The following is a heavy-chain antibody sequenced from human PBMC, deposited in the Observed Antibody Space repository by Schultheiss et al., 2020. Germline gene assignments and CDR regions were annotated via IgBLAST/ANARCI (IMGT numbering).Heavy chain of an antibody. V-gene: IGHV3-53*01. CDR2: IYSGGST. Sequence: GESLKISCAASGFTVSSNYMSWVRQAPGKGLEWVSVIYSGGSTYYADSVKGRFTISRDNSKNTLYLQMNSLRAEDTAVYYCAREGDYGGVLDYWGQGTLVTVYS. CDR1: GFTVSSNY. D-gene: IGHD4-23*01. J-gene: IGHJ4*02. CDR3: AREGDYGGVLDY.